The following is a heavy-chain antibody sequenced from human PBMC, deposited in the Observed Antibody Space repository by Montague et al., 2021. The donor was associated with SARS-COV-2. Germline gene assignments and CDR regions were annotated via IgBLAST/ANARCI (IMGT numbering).Heavy chain of an antibody. CDR2: IYHSGST. J-gene: IGHJ4*02. CDR1: GYSIITGYY. D-gene: IGHD2-15*01. V-gene: IGHV4-38-2*01. CDR3: ARLSLGSYGSGADFDI. Sequence: SETLSLTCSVSGYSIITGYYWAWVRQPPGKGLEWIGNIYHSGSTYYNPSLKSRVTISVDTSKNQFSLKLNSLTAADTAVYFCARLSLGSYGSGADFDIWGQGTPVIVSS.